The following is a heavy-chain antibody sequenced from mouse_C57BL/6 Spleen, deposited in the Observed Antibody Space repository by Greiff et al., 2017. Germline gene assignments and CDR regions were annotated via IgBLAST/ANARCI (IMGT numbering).Heavy chain of an antibody. D-gene: IGHD1-1*01. CDR2: ISYDGSN. CDR1: GYSITSGYY. V-gene: IGHV3-6*01. Sequence: ESGPGLVKPSQSLSLTCSVTGYSITSGYYWNWIRQFPGNKLEWLGYISYDGSNNYNPSLKNRISITRDTSKNQFFLKLNSVTTEDTATYYCARRTIYYYGRGYYFDYWGQCTTLTVSS. CDR3: ARRTIYYYGRGYYFDY. J-gene: IGHJ2*01.